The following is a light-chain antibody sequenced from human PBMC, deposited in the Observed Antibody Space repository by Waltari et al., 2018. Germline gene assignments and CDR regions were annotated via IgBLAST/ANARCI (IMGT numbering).Light chain of an antibody. J-gene: IGKJ2*01. V-gene: IGKV3-20*01. CDR2: GAS. CDR1: QSVSRSR. CDR3: QQFGSSVMYT. Sequence: VLTQSPGTLSLSPGERATLSCRASQSVSRSRIAWYLHRPGQAHRLLIYGASGRATGIPARFSGSGSGTDFSLTISRVEPEDFAVYYCQQFGSSVMYTFGQGTKLEIK.